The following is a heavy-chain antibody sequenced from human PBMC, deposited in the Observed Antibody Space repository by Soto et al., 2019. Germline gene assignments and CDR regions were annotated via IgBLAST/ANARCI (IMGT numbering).Heavy chain of an antibody. CDR2: IYYSGVT. Sequence: SETLSLTCIVSGGSISNYYWSWIRQPPGKGLEWVGYIYYSGVTNYNPSLKGRVSISVDTSKNQLSLKLTSVAAADTAVYYCARHADNGSWLSWFDPWGQGTLVTVSS. D-gene: IGHD6-13*01. CDR3: ARHADNGSWLSWFDP. V-gene: IGHV4-59*08. CDR1: GGSISNYY. J-gene: IGHJ5*02.